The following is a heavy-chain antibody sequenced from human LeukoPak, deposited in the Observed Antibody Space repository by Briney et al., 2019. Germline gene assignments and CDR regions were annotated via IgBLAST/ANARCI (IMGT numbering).Heavy chain of an antibody. D-gene: IGHD6-19*01. J-gene: IGHJ4*02. CDR3: TRAVAGTKDY. V-gene: IGHV6-1*01. CDR2: TYYRSKWYN. Sequence: SQTLSLTCAISGDSVSSNSAAWNWIRQSPSRGLEWLGRTYYRSKWYNDYAVAVKSRITINPDTSKNQFSLQLNSVTPEDTDVYSCTRAVAGTKDYWGQGTLVTVPP. CDR1: GDSVSSNSAA.